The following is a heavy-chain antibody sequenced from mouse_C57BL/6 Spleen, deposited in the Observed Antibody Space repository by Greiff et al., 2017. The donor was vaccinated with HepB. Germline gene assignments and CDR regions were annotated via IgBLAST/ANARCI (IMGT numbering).Heavy chain of an antibody. CDR1: GYTFTDYY. J-gene: IGHJ2*01. D-gene: IGHD2-2*01. V-gene: IGHV1-19*01. CDR2: INPYNGGT. Sequence: EVQLQQSGPVLVKPGASVKMSCKASGYTFTDYYMNWVKQSHGKSLEWIGVINPYNGGTSYNQKFKGKATLTVDKSSSTAYMELNSLTSEDSAVYYCAREVGYLYFDYWGQGTTLTVSS. CDR3: AREVGYLYFDY.